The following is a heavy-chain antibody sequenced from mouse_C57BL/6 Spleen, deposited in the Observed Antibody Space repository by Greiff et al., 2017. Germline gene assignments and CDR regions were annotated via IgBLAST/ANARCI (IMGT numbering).Heavy chain of an antibody. CDR3: ATGTGDYSY. D-gene: IGHD2-12*01. Sequence: VKLQEPGAELVRPGTSVKMSCKASGYTFTNYWIGWAKQRPGLGLEWIGDSYPGGGYTHYNEKFKGKATLTADKSSSAAYMQFSRLTSEDSASCYCATGTGDYSYWGQGTTLTVSS. CDR1: GYTFTNYW. J-gene: IGHJ2*01. V-gene: IGHV1-63*01. CDR2: SYPGGGYT.